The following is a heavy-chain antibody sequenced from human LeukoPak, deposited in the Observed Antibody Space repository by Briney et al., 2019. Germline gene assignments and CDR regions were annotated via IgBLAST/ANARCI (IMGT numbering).Heavy chain of an antibody. CDR2: INPSGGST. J-gene: IGHJ4*02. D-gene: IGHD3-22*01. V-gene: IGHV1-46*01. Sequence: ASVKVSCKASGYTFTSYYMHWVRQAPGQGLEWMGIINPSGGSTSYAQKFQGRVAMTRDMSTSTVCMELSSLRSEDTAVYYCAREAGNYYDSSGYSRPFDYWGQGTLVTVSS. CDR1: GYTFTSYY. CDR3: AREAGNYYDSSGYSRPFDY.